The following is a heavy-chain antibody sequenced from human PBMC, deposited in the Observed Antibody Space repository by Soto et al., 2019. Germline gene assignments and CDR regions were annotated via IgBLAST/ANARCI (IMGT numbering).Heavy chain of an antibody. CDR2: INPGNGDR. V-gene: IGHV1-3*01. Sequence: ASVKVSCKASGYTFTTHPIHWVRQAPGQRLEWMGWINPGNGDRDYLEKFQGRVTVTRDTSASTAYMELSSLTSEDTAVYYCAWKDYHRSRIYSFDYWGQGTLVTVSS. CDR3: AWKDYHRSRIYSFDY. D-gene: IGHD3-10*01. J-gene: IGHJ4*02. CDR1: GYTFTTHP.